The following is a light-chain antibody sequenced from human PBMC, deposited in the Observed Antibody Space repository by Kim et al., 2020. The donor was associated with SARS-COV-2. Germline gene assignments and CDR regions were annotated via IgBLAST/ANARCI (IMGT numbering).Light chain of an antibody. CDR1: QSVSSSY. Sequence: EIVLTQSPGTLSLSPGERATLSCRASQSVSSSYLAWYQQKPGQAPRLLIYGASSRATGIPDRFSGSGSGTDFILTISRLEPEDFAVYYCKQYGNSPQTLGKGTKVDIK. CDR3: KQYGNSPQT. J-gene: IGKJ1*01. CDR2: GAS. V-gene: IGKV3-20*01.